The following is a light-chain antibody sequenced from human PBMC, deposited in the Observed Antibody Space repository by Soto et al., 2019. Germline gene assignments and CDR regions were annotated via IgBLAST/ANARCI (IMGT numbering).Light chain of an antibody. CDR2: AAS. Sequence: DIQMTQSPSSLSASVGDRVTITCRASQNIAFYLNWYQQKPGKAPNLLISAASNLQSGVPSRFSGSGSGTDFTLTISSLQTEDFATYYCQHCYSTPFAFGPGTKVDIK. CDR1: QNIAFY. CDR3: QHCYSTPFA. V-gene: IGKV1-39*01. J-gene: IGKJ3*01.